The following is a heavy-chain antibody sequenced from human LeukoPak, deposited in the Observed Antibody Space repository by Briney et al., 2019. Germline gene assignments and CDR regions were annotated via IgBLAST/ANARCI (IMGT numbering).Heavy chain of an antibody. CDR3: ARGPPSDIVVVPADPYYYYGMDV. J-gene: IGHJ6*02. CDR1: GYTFTSYG. CDR2: ISAYNGNT. D-gene: IGHD2-2*01. Sequence: APVKVSCKASGYTFTSYGISWVRQAPGQGLEWMGWISAYNGNTNYAQKLQGRVTMTTDTSTSTAYMELRSLRSDDTAVYYCARGPPSDIVVVPADPYYYYGMDVWGQGTTVTVSS. V-gene: IGHV1-18*01.